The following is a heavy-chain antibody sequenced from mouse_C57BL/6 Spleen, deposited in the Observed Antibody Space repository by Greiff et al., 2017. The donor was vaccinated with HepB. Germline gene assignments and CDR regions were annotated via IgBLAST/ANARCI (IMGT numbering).Heavy chain of an antibody. D-gene: IGHD1-1*01. CDR2: IDPSDSYT. J-gene: IGHJ3*01. Sequence: VQLQQSGAELVMPGASVKLSCKASGYTFTSYWMHWVKQRPGQGLEWIGEIDPSDSYTNYNQKFKGKSTLTVDKSSSTAYMQLSSLTSEDSAVYYCARNYGSSGWFAYWGQRTLVTVSA. V-gene: IGHV1-69*01. CDR1: GYTFTSYW. CDR3: ARNYGSSGWFAY.